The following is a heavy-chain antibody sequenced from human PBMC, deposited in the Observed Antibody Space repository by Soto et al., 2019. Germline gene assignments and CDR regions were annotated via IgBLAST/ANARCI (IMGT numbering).Heavy chain of an antibody. J-gene: IGHJ6*02. CDR3: AKDQLVYAPAYYGMDV. D-gene: IGHD2-8*01. V-gene: IGHV3-30*18. Sequence: GGSLRLSCAASGCTFSSYGMHWVRQAPGKGLEWVAVISYDGSNKYYADSVKGRFTISRDNSKNTLYLQMNSLRAEDTAVYYCAKDQLVYAPAYYGMDVWGQGTTVTVSS. CDR1: GCTFSSYG. CDR2: ISYDGSNK.